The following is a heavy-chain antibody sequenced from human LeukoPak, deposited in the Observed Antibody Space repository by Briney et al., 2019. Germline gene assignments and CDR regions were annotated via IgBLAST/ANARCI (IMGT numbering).Heavy chain of an antibody. CDR3: AGGLGWYFDL. CDR2: IKEDGGET. V-gene: IGHV3-7*01. J-gene: IGHJ2*01. CDR1: GFTFSDFW. D-gene: IGHD3-22*01. Sequence: PGGSLRLSCAASGFTFSDFWMTWVRQAPGKGLEWVANIKEDGGETSYADSVKGRFTIPRDNAKNSLDLHMNSLRVEDTAIYYCAGGLGWYFDLWGRGTLVTVSS.